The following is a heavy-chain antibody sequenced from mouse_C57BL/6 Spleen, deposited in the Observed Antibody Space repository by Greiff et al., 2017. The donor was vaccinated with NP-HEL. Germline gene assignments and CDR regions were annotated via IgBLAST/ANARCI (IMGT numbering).Heavy chain of an antibody. CDR3: ARAATVVDYWYFDV. CDR1: GYTFTSYW. CDR2: IHPNSGST. V-gene: IGHV1-64*01. J-gene: IGHJ1*03. D-gene: IGHD1-1*01. Sequence: QVQLQQPGAELVKPGASVKLSCKASGYTFTSYWMHWVKQRPGQGLEWIGMIHPNSGSTNYNEKFKSKATLTVDKSSSTAYMQLSSLTSEDSAVYYCARAATVVDYWYFDVWGTGTTVTVSS.